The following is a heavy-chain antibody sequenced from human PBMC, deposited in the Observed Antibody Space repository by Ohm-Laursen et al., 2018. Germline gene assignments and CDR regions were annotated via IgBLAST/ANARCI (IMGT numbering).Heavy chain of an antibody. J-gene: IGHJ4*02. CDR1: GGSISSYY. CDR3: ASAYSTSLDY. CDR2: IYTSGST. D-gene: IGHD2-2*01. V-gene: IGHV4-4*07. Sequence: GTLSLTCTVSGGSISSYYWNWIRQPAGKGLEWIGRIYTSGSTNYNPSLKSRVTMSVDTSKKQFTLKLSSVTAADTAVYYCASAYSTSLDYWGQGTLVTVSS.